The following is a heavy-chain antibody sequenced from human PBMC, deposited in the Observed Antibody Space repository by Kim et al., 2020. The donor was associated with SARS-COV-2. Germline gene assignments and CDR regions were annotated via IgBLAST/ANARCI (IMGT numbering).Heavy chain of an antibody. V-gene: IGHV4-59*01. CDR3: ARGGTPNLYFYYYGMHV. J-gene: IGHJ6*02. CDR1: GGSISSYY. CDR2: IYYSGST. Sequence: SETLSLTCTVSGGSISSYYWSWIRQPPGKGLEWIGYIYYSGSTNYNPSLKSRVTISVDTSKNQFSLKLSSVTAADTAVYYCARGGTPNLYFYYYGMHVWGPGTTVTVSS. D-gene: IGHD2-15*01.